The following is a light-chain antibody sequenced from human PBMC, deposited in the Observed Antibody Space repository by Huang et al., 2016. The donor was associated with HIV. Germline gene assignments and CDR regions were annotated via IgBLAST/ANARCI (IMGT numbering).Light chain of an antibody. V-gene: IGKV4-1*01. CDR1: QAVLKNSNKKNY. Sequence: DIEMTQSPDSLTVSLGASAIINCKSSQAVLKNSNKKNYLAWYQQRPGQPPKVLIYCASSRESGVPDRFSGSGSGTDFNLTISSLQPEDLAVYYCQQYYSPPYTFGQGTRLEI. CDR2: CAS. CDR3: QQYYSPPYT. J-gene: IGKJ2*01.